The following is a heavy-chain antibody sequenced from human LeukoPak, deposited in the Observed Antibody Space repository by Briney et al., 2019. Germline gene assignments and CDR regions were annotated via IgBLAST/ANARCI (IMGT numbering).Heavy chain of an antibody. Sequence: PSETLSLTGAVYGGSFSGYYWSWIRQPPGKGLEWIGEINHSGSTNYNPSLKSRVTISVDTSKNQFSLKLSSVTAADSAVYYCARVQLAYDYVWGSYRYLGYFDYWGQGTLVTVSS. CDR1: GGSFSGYY. J-gene: IGHJ4*02. CDR2: INHSGST. CDR3: ARVQLAYDYVWGSYRYLGYFDY. V-gene: IGHV4-34*01. D-gene: IGHD3-16*02.